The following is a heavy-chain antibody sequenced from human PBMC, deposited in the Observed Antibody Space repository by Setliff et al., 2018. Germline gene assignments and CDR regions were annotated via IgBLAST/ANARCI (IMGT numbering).Heavy chain of an antibody. CDR1: GYSFASYW. V-gene: IGHV5-51*01. CDR2: IYPGDSDT. D-gene: IGHD2-21*02. Sequence: PGESLKISCKASGYSFASYWIAWVRQMPEKGLEWMGVIYPGDSDTRYSPSFQGQVTISADKSIGTAYLQWSSLKASDTAIYYCARRGWGSSSGDCYSPKGCYYYYMDVWGKGTTVTVSS. CDR3: ARRGWGSSSGDCYSPKGCYYYYMDV. J-gene: IGHJ6*03.